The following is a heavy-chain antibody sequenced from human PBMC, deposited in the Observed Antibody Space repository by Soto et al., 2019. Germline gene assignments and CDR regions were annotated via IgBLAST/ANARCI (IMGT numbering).Heavy chain of an antibody. CDR2: TYYRTKWYN. CDR3: ARGQQLEHYYYYDGMDV. J-gene: IGHJ6*02. V-gene: IGHV6-1*01. CDR1: GDSVSSNSAA. Sequence: PSETLSLTCAISGDSVSSNSAAWNWIRQSPSRGLEWLGRTYYRTKWYNDYAVSVKSRITINPDTSKNQFSLQLNSVTPADTAVYYCARGQQLEHYYYYDGMDVWGQGTTVTVSS. D-gene: IGHD6-13*01.